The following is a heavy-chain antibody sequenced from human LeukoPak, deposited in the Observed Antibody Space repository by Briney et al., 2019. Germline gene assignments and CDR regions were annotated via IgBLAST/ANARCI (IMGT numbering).Heavy chain of an antibody. Sequence: ASVKVSCKASGYTCTGYYMHWVRQAPGQGLEWMGWINPNSGGTNYAQKFQGRVTMTRDTSISTAYMELSRLRSDDTAVYYCARDNVGGAGFDYWGQGTLVTVSS. V-gene: IGHV1-2*02. J-gene: IGHJ4*02. D-gene: IGHD1-26*01. CDR3: ARDNVGGAGFDY. CDR2: INPNSGGT. CDR1: GYTCTGYY.